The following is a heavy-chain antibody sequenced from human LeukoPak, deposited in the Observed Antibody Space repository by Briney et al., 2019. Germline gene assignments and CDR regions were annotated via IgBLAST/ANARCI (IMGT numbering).Heavy chain of an antibody. CDR3: VRGGYSSGWYRD. CDR2: LYSGGTT. Sequence: GGSLRLSCAASGFTVSTNYMSWVRQAPGKGLEWVSVLYSGGTTYYADSAKGRATISRDNSKNTVYLQMNSLRAEDTAVYYCVRGGYSSGWYRDWGQGTLVTVSS. CDR1: GFTVSTNY. J-gene: IGHJ4*02. V-gene: IGHV3-53*01. D-gene: IGHD6-19*01.